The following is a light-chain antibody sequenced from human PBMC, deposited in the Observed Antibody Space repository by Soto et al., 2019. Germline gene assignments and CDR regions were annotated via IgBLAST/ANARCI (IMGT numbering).Light chain of an antibody. V-gene: IGLV2-8*01. Sequence: QSALTQPPSASGSPGQSVTISCTGTSSDVGGYNYVSWYQQHPGKAPKLMTYEVSKRPSGVPDRFSGSKSGNTASLTVSGLQAEDEADYYCSSYAGSNAYVVFGGGTQLTVL. J-gene: IGLJ2*01. CDR2: EVS. CDR3: SSYAGSNAYVV. CDR1: SSDVGGYNY.